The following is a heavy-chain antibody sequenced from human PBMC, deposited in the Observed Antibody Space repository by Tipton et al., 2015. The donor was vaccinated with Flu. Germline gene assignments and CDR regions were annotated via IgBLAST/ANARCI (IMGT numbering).Heavy chain of an antibody. CDR2: ISWNSGSI. D-gene: IGHD5-12*01. Sequence: SGFTFDDYAMHWVQQAPGKGLEWVSGISWNSGSIAYADSVQGRFTISRDNAKNSLYLQMNSLRAEDTALYYCAKARLVGTIRGDYFDYWGQGTLVTVSS. J-gene: IGHJ4*02. CDR3: AKARLVGTIRGDYFDY. V-gene: IGHV3-9*01. CDR1: GFTFDDYA.